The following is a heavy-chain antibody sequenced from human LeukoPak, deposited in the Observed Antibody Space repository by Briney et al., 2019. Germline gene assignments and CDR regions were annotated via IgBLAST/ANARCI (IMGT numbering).Heavy chain of an antibody. CDR1: GGSISSYY. CDR3: ARHDRVAAPYYMDV. V-gene: IGHV4-59*08. CDR2: IYYSGST. D-gene: IGHD6-13*01. J-gene: IGHJ6*03. Sequence: PSETLSLTCTVSGGSISSYYWSWIRQPPGKGLEWIGYIYYSGSTSYNPSLKSRVTISIDTSKNQFSLKLSSVTAADTAVYYCARHDRVAAPYYMDVWGKGTTVTVSS.